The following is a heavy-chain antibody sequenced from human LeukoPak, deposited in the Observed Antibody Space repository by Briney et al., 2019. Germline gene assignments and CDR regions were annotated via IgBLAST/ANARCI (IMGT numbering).Heavy chain of an antibody. CDR1: GFTLSSYA. CDR2: SSGTGGST. CDR3: ARSWEGPGSYSEYDY. Sequence: GGSLRLSCAASGFTLSSYAMSWVRQAPGKGLEWVSTSSGTGGSTYYGDSLRGRFTISRDNSKNTLYLQMNSLRAEDTALYYCARSWEGPGSYSEYDYWGQGTLVTVSS. V-gene: IGHV3-23*01. D-gene: IGHD3-10*01. J-gene: IGHJ4*02.